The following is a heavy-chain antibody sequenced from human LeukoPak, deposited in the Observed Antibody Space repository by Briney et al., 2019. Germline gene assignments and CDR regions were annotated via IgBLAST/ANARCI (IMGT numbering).Heavy chain of an antibody. CDR1: GGSFSGYY. D-gene: IGHD6-19*01. V-gene: IGHV4-59*08. CDR2: IYYSGST. Sequence: YPSETLSLTCAVYGGSFSGYYWSWIRQPPGKGLEWIGYIYYSGSTNYNPSLKSRVTISVDTSKNQFSLKLSSVTAADTAVYYCASMSGWYAWFDPWGQGTLVTVSS. J-gene: IGHJ5*02. CDR3: ASMSGWYAWFDP.